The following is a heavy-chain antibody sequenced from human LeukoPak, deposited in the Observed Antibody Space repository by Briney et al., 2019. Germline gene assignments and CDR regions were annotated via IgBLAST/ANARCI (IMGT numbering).Heavy chain of an antibody. D-gene: IGHD5-18*01. V-gene: IGHV1-2*02. Sequence: ASVKVSCKASGYTFTGYYMHWVRQAPGQGLEWMGWINPNSGGTNYAQKFQGRVTMTRATSISTAYMELSRLRSDDTAVYYCARDKGYSYGFDYWGQGTLVTVSS. CDR2: INPNSGGT. CDR1: GYTFTGYY. J-gene: IGHJ4*02. CDR3: ARDKGYSYGFDY.